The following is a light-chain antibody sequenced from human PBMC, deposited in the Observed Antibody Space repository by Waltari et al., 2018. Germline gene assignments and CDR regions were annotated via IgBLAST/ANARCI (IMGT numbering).Light chain of an antibody. V-gene: IGLV2-14*01. CDR2: EVS. J-gene: IGLJ1*01. CDR1: SSDVGGYNY. Sequence: QSALTPPASVSGSPGQSITIPCTGTSSDVGGYNYVSWYQQHPGKPPKLMIYEVSNRPSGVSNRFSGSKSGNTASLTISGLQAEDEADYYCSSYTSSSTPYVFGTGTKVTVL. CDR3: SSYTSSSTPYV.